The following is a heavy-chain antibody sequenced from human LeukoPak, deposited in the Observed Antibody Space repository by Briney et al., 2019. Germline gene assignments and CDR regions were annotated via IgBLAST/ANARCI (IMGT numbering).Heavy chain of an antibody. V-gene: IGHV4-4*02. J-gene: IGHJ4*02. Sequence: TETLSLTCAVSGDSISSGNWWSWVRQPPGKGLEWIGETFHSGDTNYNPSLKSRVTMSVDKSKNQFSLKLSSVTAADTAVYYCARPYTVWGQGTLVTVSS. CDR1: GDSISSGNW. D-gene: IGHD3-16*01. CDR3: ARPYTV. CDR2: TFHSGDT.